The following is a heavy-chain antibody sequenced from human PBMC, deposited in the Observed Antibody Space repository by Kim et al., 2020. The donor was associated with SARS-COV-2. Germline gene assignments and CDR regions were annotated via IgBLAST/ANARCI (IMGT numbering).Heavy chain of an antibody. Sequence: YAASVKGRFTTTRDTSKNTLYLQMNSLGVEDTAVYYCAKRVGSAQYFDYWGQGTLVTVSS. CDR3: AKRVGSAQYFDY. J-gene: IGHJ4*02. V-gene: IGHV3-23*01. D-gene: IGHD1-26*01.